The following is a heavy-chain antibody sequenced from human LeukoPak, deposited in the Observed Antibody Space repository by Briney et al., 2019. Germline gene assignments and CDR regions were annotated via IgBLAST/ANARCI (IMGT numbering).Heavy chain of an antibody. V-gene: IGHV1-69*04. CDR3: AREGDRRGHSGTGLLIGY. Sequence: SVKVSCKASGGTFSSYTISWVRQAPGQGLEWMGRIIPILGVANYAQTFQGRVTITADKSTSTAYMELSSLRSEETAVYYCAREGDRRGHSGTGLLIGYWGQGTLVTVSS. D-gene: IGHD6-13*01. J-gene: IGHJ4*02. CDR2: IIPILGVA. CDR1: GGTFSSYT.